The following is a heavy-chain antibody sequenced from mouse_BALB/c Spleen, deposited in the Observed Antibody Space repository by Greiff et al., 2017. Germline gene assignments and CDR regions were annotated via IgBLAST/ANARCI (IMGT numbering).Heavy chain of an antibody. CDR2: ISSGGST. D-gene: IGHD1-2*01. CDR1: GFTFSSYA. CDR3: AREGRHYYEAY. Sequence: EVHLVESGGGLVKPGGSLKLSCAASGFTFSSYAMSWVRQTPEKRLEWDASISSGGSTYYPDSVKGRFTISRDNARNILYLQMSSLRSEDTAMYYCAREGRHYYEAYWGQGTLVTVSA. V-gene: IGHV5-6-5*01. J-gene: IGHJ3*01.